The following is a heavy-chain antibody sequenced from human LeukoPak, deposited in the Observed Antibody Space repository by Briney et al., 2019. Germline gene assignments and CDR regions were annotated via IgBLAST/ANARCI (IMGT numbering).Heavy chain of an antibody. CDR1: GFTFTNAW. J-gene: IGHJ4*02. Sequence: PGGSLRLSCAASGFTFTNAWMSWVRQAPGKGLEWVGRIKRNSYGGTTDDAAPVKGRFTISRDDAKNTVYLQMNSLKTEDTGVYYCTTNAAVGTWEVFDYWGQGTLVTVSS. CDR2: IKRNSYGGTT. D-gene: IGHD6-13*01. CDR3: TTNAAVGTWEVFDY. V-gene: IGHV3-15*01.